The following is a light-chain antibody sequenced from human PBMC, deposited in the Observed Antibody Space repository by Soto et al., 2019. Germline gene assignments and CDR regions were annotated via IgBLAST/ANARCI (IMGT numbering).Light chain of an antibody. CDR3: TSYTSSSIDVL. J-gene: IGLJ2*01. V-gene: IGLV2-14*03. CDR1: SSDVGGFNY. Sequence: QSALTQPASVSGSPGQSVTISCTGTSSDVGGFNYVSWYQQHPGKAPKLMIYDVSNRPSGVSNRFSGSKSGNTASLTISGLQAEDEADYYCTSYTSSSIDVLFGGGTQLTVL. CDR2: DVS.